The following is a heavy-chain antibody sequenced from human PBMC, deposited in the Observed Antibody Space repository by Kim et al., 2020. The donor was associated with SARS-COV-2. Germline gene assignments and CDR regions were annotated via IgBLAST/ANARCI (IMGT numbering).Heavy chain of an antibody. Sequence: NPSLNDRVTISVDTTQNQFSLKLGSVTAADPAVYYCARGSVAAGYYGMDVWGQGTTVTVSS. D-gene: IGHD6-19*01. CDR3: ARGSVAAGYYGMDV. J-gene: IGHJ6*02. V-gene: IGHV4-34*01.